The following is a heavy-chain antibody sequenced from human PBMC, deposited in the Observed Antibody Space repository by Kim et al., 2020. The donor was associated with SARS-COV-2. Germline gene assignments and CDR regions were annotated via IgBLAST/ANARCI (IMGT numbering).Heavy chain of an antibody. CDR3: AKDLRIAAAGFFDY. J-gene: IGHJ4*02. Sequence: DSVKGRFTIARDNSKNTLYLQMNSLRAEDTAVYYCAKDLRIAAAGFFDYWGQGTLVTVSS. V-gene: IGHV3-30*02. D-gene: IGHD6-13*01.